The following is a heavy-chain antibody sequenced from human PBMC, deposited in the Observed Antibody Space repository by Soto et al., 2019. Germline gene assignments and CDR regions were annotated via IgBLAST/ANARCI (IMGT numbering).Heavy chain of an antibody. CDR1: GFSFNRFG. CDR3: AKDLAIVLEPAAPDYYYSGLDV. Sequence: EVQLLASGGGLVQTGGSLRLSCVASGFSFNRFGMSWVRQAPGKGLEWVSALSASGDRTYYADFVKGRFTISRDNSKNTVYLDMNGLRAEDAAVYYCAKDLAIVLEPAAPDYYYSGLDVWGQGATVTVSS. CDR2: LSASGDRT. D-gene: IGHD2-2*01. J-gene: IGHJ6*02. V-gene: IGHV3-23*01.